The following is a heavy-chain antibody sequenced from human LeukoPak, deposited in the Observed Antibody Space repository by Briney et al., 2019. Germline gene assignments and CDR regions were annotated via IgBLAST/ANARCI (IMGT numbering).Heavy chain of an antibody. CDR1: GFTFSSYS. CDR3: ARDLRSTSCYFCGWFDP. CDR2: ISSSSSYI. V-gene: IGHV3-21*01. D-gene: IGHD2-2*01. J-gene: IGHJ5*02. Sequence: GGSLRLSCAASGFTFSSYSMNWVRQAPGKGLEWVSSISSSSSYIYYADSVKGRFTISRDNAKNSLYLQMNSLRAEDTAVYYCARDLRSTSCYFCGWFDPWGQGTLVTVSS.